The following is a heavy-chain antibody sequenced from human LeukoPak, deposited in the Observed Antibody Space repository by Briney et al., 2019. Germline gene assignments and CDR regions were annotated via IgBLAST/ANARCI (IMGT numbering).Heavy chain of an antibody. J-gene: IGHJ1*01. V-gene: IGHV5-51*01. CDR2: IYPGDSDT. D-gene: IGHD3-10*01. CDR3: ATYAGSSSKYFQH. CDR1: GYSFPSNW. Sequence: GESLNIYCKGSGYSFPSNWIGWVRQMPGKGLEWMGIIYPGDSDTRYSPSFQGQATISADKSISTAYLHWSSLKASDTAIYYCATYAGSSSKYFQHWGQGTLVTVSS.